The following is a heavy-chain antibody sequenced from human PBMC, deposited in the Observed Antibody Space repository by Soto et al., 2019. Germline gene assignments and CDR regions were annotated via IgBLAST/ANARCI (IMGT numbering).Heavy chain of an antibody. J-gene: IGHJ4*02. CDR3: AKVIRIVTGYPYYLDN. V-gene: IGHV3-23*01. CDR2: ISISDGIA. CDR1: GFTFSSYS. D-gene: IGHD3-9*01. Sequence: GGSLRLSCAASGFTFSSYSMSWVRQAPGKVLDLVSSISISDGIAYYTYSVKGRFTISRDISKNTLYLQMSSLRAEDTAVYYCAKVIRIVTGYPYYLDNWGQGTRVTVSS.